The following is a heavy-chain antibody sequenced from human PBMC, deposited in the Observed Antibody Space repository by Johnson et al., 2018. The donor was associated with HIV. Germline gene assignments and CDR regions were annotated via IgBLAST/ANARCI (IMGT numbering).Heavy chain of an antibody. CDR3: ALEAVRSTDAFDI. Sequence: QVQLVESGGGFVQPEGSLRLSCAASGFTFKNAWMHWVRQAPGKGLEWVAVISYDGSNKYYADSVKGRFTISRDNAKNSLYLQTNSLRVEDTAVYYCALEAVRSTDAFDIWGQGTMVIVSS. D-gene: IGHD3-10*01. J-gene: IGHJ3*02. V-gene: IGHV3-30-3*01. CDR2: ISYDGSNK. CDR1: GFTFKNAW.